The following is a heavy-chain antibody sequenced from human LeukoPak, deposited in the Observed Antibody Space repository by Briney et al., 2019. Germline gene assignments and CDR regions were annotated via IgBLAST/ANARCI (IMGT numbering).Heavy chain of an antibody. CDR3: AREADCGGDCYMPVRHFQY. CDR1: GFTFSSYA. J-gene: IGHJ1*01. D-gene: IGHD2-21*02. CDR2: ISGSGGST. Sequence: GGSLRLSCAASGFTFSSYAMSWVRQAPGKGLEWVSAISGSGGSTYYADSVKGRFTISRDNSKNTLYLQMNSLRAEDTAVYYCAREADCGGDCYMPVRHFQYWGQGTLVTVSS. V-gene: IGHV3-23*01.